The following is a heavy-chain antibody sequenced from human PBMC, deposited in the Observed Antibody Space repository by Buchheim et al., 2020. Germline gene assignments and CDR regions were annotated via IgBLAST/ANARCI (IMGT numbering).Heavy chain of an antibody. CDR3: ARYGDLAIEY. J-gene: IGHJ4*02. V-gene: IGHV3-48*03. CDR1: GFTFGSSE. D-gene: IGHD4-17*01. Sequence: EVQLVESGGGLVQPGGSLRLSCAASGFTFGSSEMTWVRQAPGQGLEWVSYIGTCGSATSIYYADSVKGRLTISRAPANNSVFLKMNSLRAEDTAVYYCARYGDLAIEYWGQGTL. CDR2: IGTCGSATSI.